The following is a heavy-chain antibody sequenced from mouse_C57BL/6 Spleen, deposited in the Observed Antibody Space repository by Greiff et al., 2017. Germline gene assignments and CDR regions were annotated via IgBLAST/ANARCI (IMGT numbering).Heavy chain of an antibody. Sequence: VQLKESGAELVRPGASVKLSCKASGYTFTDYYINWVKQRPGQGLEWIARIYPGSGNTYYNEKFKGKATLTAEKSSSTAYMQLSSLTSEDSAVYVCARWEGRRRAMDYWGQGTSVTVSS. CDR3: ARWEGRRRAMDY. CDR1: GYTFTDYY. D-gene: IGHD3-3*01. J-gene: IGHJ4*01. CDR2: IYPGSGNT. V-gene: IGHV1-76*01.